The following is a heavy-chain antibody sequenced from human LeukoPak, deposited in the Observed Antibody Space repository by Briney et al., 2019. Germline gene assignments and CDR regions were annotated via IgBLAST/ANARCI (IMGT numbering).Heavy chain of an antibody. D-gene: IGHD4-11*01. Sequence: ASVKVSCKASGYTFTSYDMNWVRQAPGQGLEWMGWINTNTGNPTYAQGFTGRFVFSLDTSVSTAYLQISSLKAEDTAVYYCARAAETVYYYGMDVWGQGTTVTVSS. J-gene: IGHJ6*02. CDR1: GYTFTSYD. V-gene: IGHV7-4-1*02. CDR2: INTNTGNP. CDR3: ARAAETVYYYGMDV.